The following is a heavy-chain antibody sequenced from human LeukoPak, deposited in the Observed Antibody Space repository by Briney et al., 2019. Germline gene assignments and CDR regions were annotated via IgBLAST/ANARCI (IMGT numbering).Heavy chain of an antibody. CDR1: GGSISSYY. CDR2: IYTRGST. Sequence: SETLSLMCSVSGGSISSYYGGWIRQPAGKGLEWIGRIYTRGSTNYNPSRKSRVTISVGTSKNQFSLKLSSVTAADTAVYYCARDRYSYGLGDAFDIWGQGTMVTVSS. D-gene: IGHD5-18*01. J-gene: IGHJ3*02. V-gene: IGHV4-4*07. CDR3: ARDRYSYGLGDAFDI.